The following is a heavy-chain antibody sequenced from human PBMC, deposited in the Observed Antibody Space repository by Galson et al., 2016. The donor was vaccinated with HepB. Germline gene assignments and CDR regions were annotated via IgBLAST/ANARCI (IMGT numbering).Heavy chain of an antibody. CDR1: GGTFSTYA. V-gene: IGHV1-69*13. CDR2: IIPILGTP. Sequence: SVKVSCKAPGGTFSTYAFNWVRQAPGQGLEWMGGIIPILGTPNYAQNFQGRVTITADDSTSTAYMELSSLRSEDTAVYYCARDGGGSGTSYFDDWGQGTLVTVSS. CDR3: ARDGGGSGTSYFDD. J-gene: IGHJ4*02. D-gene: IGHD2-2*01.